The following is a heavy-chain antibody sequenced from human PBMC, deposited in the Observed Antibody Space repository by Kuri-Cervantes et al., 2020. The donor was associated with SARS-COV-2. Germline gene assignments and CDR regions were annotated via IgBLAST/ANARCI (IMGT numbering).Heavy chain of an antibody. V-gene: IGHV3-21*01. J-gene: IGHJ6*03. CDR1: GFTFSSYS. CDR3: VGSGWKDGSQYYYYYYYMDV. D-gene: IGHD6-19*01. Sequence: GESLKISCAASGFTFSSYSMNWVRQAPGKGLEWVSSIISSSSYIYYADFVKGRFTISRDNAKNSLYLQMNSLRAEDTAVYYCVGSGWKDGSQYYYYYYYMDVWGKGTTVTVSS. CDR2: IISSSSYI.